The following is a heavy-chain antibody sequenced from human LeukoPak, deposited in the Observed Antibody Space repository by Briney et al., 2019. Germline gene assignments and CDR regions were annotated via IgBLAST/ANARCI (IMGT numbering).Heavy chain of an antibody. Sequence: SETLSLTCTVSGGSISSYYWSWIRQPPGKGLEWIGYIYYSGSTNYNPSLKSRVTISVDTSKNQFSLKLSSVTAEDTAVYYCARDPSPHMVRGARPYDYWGQGTLVTVSS. CDR1: GGSISSYY. D-gene: IGHD3-10*01. CDR2: IYYSGST. CDR3: ARDPSPHMVRGARPYDY. V-gene: IGHV4-59*01. J-gene: IGHJ4*02.